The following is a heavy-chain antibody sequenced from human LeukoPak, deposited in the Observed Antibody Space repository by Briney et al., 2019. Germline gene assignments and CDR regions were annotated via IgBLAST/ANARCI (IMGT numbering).Heavy chain of an antibody. CDR1: GFTFRSDW. D-gene: IGHD4-17*01. CDR3: ARDPPTTVTTPLDY. Sequence: GGSLRLSCAASGFTFRSDWMHWVRQVPGKGLVWVARINSDGSSTIYADSVKGRFTISRDNVKYTLYLQMSSLRAEDTAVYYCARDPPTTVTTPLDYWGQGTLVTVSS. J-gene: IGHJ4*02. V-gene: IGHV3-74*01. CDR2: INSDGSST.